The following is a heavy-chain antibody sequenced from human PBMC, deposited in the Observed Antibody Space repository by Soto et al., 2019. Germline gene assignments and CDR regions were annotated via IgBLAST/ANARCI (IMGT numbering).Heavy chain of an antibody. J-gene: IGHJ6*02. D-gene: IGHD3-9*01. V-gene: IGHV3-49*04. Sequence: GESLKISCTASGFTFGDYAMSWVRQAPGKGLEWVGFIRSKAYGGTTEYAASVKGRFTISRDDSKSIAYLQMNSLKTEDTAVYYCTRDLIVLRYFDWLLYPGLDYYGMDVWGQGTTVTVSS. CDR2: IRSKAYGGTT. CDR1: GFTFGDYA. CDR3: TRDLIVLRYFDWLLYPGLDYYGMDV.